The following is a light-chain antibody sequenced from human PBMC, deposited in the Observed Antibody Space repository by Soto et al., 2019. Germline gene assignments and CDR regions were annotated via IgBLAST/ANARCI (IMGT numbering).Light chain of an antibody. CDR3: CSYAGSSTYV. V-gene: IGLV2-23*01. CDR2: GGS. CDR1: SSDVGGYNL. J-gene: IGLJ1*01. Sequence: QSALTQPASVSGSPGQSITISCTGTSSDVGGYNLVSWYQHHPGKAPKLMIYGGSKRPSGVSNRFSGSKSGNTASLTISGLQAEDEADYYCCSYAGSSTYVFGTGTKLTVL.